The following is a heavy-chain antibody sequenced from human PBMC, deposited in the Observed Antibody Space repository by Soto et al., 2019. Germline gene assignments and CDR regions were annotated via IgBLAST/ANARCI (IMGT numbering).Heavy chain of an antibody. J-gene: IGHJ4*02. Sequence: ASVKVSCKASGYTFTSFPIHWVRQAPGQRLEWMGWINAGNGDTKYSQKFQGRVTVTRDTSASTAYMELISLRSEDTAVYYCTGEYSYGYNYWGQGTLVTVS. V-gene: IGHV1-3*01. CDR2: INAGNGDT. D-gene: IGHD5-18*01. CDR3: TGEYSYGYNY. CDR1: GYTFTSFP.